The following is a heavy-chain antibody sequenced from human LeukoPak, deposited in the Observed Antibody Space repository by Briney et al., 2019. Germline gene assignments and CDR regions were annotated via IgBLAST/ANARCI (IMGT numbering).Heavy chain of an antibody. CDR1: GYTFTSYG. D-gene: IGHD5-24*01. J-gene: IGHJ6*02. V-gene: IGHV1-8*02. Sequence: ASVKVSCNASGYTFTSYGISWVRQAPGQGLEWMGWMNPNSGNTGYAQKFQGRVTMTRNTSISTAYMELSSLRSEDTAVYYCARWLQTNYYYYYGMDVWGQGTTVTVSS. CDR3: ARWLQTNYYYYYGMDV. CDR2: MNPNSGNT.